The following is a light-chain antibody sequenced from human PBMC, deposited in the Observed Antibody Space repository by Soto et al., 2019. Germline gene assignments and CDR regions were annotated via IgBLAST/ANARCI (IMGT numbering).Light chain of an antibody. J-gene: IGLJ2*01. CDR2: LNSDGSQ. Sequence: QLVLTQSPSASASLGASVKLTCTLSSGHNTYAIAWHQQQPEKGPRYLMKLNSDGSQYKGDGIPDRFSGSSSGAERYLTISSLQSEDEADYYCQTWGTGIQSVVFGGGTKLTVL. CDR3: QTWGTGIQSVV. CDR1: SGHNTYA. V-gene: IGLV4-69*01.